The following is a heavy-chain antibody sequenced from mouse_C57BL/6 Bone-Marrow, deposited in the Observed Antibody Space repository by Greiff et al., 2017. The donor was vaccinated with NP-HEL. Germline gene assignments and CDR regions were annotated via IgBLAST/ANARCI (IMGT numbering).Heavy chain of an antibody. D-gene: IGHD1-1*01. CDR1: GYAFSSYW. CDR3: ARYYGSSDYFDY. V-gene: IGHV1-80*01. J-gene: IGHJ2*01. CDR2: IYPGDGDT. Sequence: QVQLQQSGAELVKPGASVKISCKASGYAFSSYWMNWVKQRPGKGLEWIGQIYPGDGDTNYNGKFKGKATLTANKSSSTAYMQLSSLTSEDSAVYSCARYYGSSDYFDYWGQGTTLTVSS.